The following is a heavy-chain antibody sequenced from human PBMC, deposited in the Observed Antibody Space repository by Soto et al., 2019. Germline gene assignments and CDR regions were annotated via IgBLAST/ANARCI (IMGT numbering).Heavy chain of an antibody. Sequence: PGGSLRLSCAASGFTFSPFDMHWVRQSPGKGLEWVAVISYDGSNKYHADSVKGRFTISRDNSKNTLYLQMNSLRAEDTAVYYCARSINPWGQGTPVTVS. CDR1: GFTFSPFD. V-gene: IGHV3-30*03. D-gene: IGHD3-10*01. CDR2: ISYDGSNK. J-gene: IGHJ5*02. CDR3: ARSINP.